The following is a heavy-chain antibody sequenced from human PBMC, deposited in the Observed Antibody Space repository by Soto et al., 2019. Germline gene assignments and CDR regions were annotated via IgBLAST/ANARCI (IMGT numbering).Heavy chain of an antibody. D-gene: IGHD3-16*01. CDR1: GFIFKGAW. V-gene: IGHV3-15*07. J-gene: IGHJ4*02. Sequence: EVQLVESGGGLVKPGGSLRLSCAASGFIFKGAWMNWVRQAPGKGLEWVGRVKSSVNGGAKDYAAPVKGRFTISRDDSKNMLYLQMNSLITEDTAFYYCSADLPDWGAYAFDYWGQGTLVTVSS. CDR3: SADLPDWGAYAFDY. CDR2: VKSSVNGGAK.